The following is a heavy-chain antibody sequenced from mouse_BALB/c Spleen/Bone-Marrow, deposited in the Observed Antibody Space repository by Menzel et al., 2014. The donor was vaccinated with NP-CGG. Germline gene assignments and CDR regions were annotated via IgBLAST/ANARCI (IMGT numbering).Heavy chain of an antibody. V-gene: IGHV1-52*01. CDR2: IDPYDSET. J-gene: IGHJ4*01. D-gene: IGHD2-10*02. CDR3: ARRALDAMDY. CDR1: GYTFTSYW. Sequence: VQVVESGAELVRPGTSVKLSCKAPGYTFTSYWMNWVKQRPEQGLEWIGRIDPYDSETHYNQKFKDKAILTVDKSSSTAYMQLSSLTSEDSAVYYCARRALDAMDYWGQGTSVTVSS.